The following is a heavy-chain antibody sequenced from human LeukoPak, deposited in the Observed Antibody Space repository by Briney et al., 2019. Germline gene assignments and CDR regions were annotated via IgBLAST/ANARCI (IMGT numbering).Heavy chain of an antibody. CDR1: GGTFSSYA. Sequence: SVKVSCKASGGTFSSYAISWVRQAPGQGLEWMGGIIPIFGTANYAQKFQGRVTITADESTSTAYMELSSLRSEDTAVYYCARGRVESSGWDLDLDYWGQGTLVTVSS. CDR2: IIPIFGTA. V-gene: IGHV1-69*13. J-gene: IGHJ4*02. D-gene: IGHD6-19*01. CDR3: ARGRVESSGWDLDLDY.